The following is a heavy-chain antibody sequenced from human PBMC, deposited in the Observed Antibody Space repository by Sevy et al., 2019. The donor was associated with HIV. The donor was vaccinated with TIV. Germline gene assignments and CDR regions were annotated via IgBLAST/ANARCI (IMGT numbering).Heavy chain of an antibody. V-gene: IGHV1-24*01. D-gene: IGHD3-22*01. CDR3: ASTREYYSDNSGYFYY. CDR1: GHTLTELP. CDR2: FDPEDGER. J-gene: IGHJ4*02. Sequence: ASLRVSCKFSGHTLTELPIHWVRQPPGKRLEWVGRFDPEDGERIYAQKFRGRVIMTEDTSTDTAYMELSSRRLEDTALYYCASTREYYSDNSGYFYYWGQGPLVTVSS.